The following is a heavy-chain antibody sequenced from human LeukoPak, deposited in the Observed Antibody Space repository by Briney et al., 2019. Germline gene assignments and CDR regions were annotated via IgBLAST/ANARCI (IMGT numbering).Heavy chain of an antibody. J-gene: IGHJ4*02. CDR3: ASDLRYFDWVFDY. CDR2: ISSSGSTI. CDR1: GFTFSSYE. Sequence: GGSLRLSCAASGFTFSSYEMNWVRQAPGKGLELVSYISSSGSTIYYADSVKGRFTISRDDAKNSLYLQMNSLRAEDTAVYYCASDLRYFDWVFDYWGQGTLVTVSS. V-gene: IGHV3-48*03. D-gene: IGHD3-9*01.